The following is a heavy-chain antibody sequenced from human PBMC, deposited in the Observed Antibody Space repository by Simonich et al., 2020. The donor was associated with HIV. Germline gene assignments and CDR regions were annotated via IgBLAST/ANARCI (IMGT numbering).Heavy chain of an antibody. CDR3: ARRVYSSSGYAFDI. J-gene: IGHJ3*02. CDR2: IIPLFDTT. Sequence: QVQLVQSGAEVKKTGSSVKVSCKASGDTFSNYVIGWVRQAPGQGLEWMGGIIPLFDTTNYAQNFQGRVTITADDSTSTAYMELSSLGSEDTAVYYCARRVYSSSGYAFDIWGQGTMVSVSS. D-gene: IGHD6-6*01. CDR1: GDTFSNYV. V-gene: IGHV1-69*13.